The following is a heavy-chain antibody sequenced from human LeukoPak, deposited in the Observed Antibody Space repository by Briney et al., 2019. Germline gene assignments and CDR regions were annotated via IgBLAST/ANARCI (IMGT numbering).Heavy chain of an antibody. D-gene: IGHD3-3*01. Sequence: PGGSLRLSCAASGFTFSSYAMHWVRQAPGKGLEWVAVISYDGSNKYYADSVKGRFTISRDNAKKSLYLEMNSLRVEGTAFYCAKSRGIGVRAFDIWGQGTMVTVSS. CDR1: GFTFSSYA. CDR2: ISYDGSNK. CDR3: AKSRGIGVRAFDI. J-gene: IGHJ3*02. V-gene: IGHV3-30-3*02.